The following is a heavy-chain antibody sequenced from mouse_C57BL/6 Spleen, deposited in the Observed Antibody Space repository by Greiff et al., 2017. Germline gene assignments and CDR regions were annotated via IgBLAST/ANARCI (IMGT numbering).Heavy chain of an antibody. CDR3: ARGFSYYMDY. J-gene: IGHJ4*01. V-gene: IGHV7-3*01. D-gene: IGHD1-1*01. Sequence: EVQLVESGGGLVQPGASLRLSCAASGFTFTDYYMSWVRQAPGKALEWLGFIRNKVNGSTAEYSPSVKGRFTISRDNSQTILYLQMNALRAEDSATYYCARGFSYYMDYWGQGTTVTVSS. CDR2: IRNKVNGSTA. CDR1: GFTFTDYY.